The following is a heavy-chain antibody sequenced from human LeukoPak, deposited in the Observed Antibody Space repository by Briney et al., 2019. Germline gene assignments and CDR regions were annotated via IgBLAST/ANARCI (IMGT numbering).Heavy chain of an antibody. CDR1: GGSFSTYY. CDR2: INHSGST. Sequence: PSETLSLTXAVYGGSFSTYYWNWIRQSPGKGLEWIGEINHSGSTNSNPSLKSRVTILIDTSKNQFSLKLSSVTAADTAVYYCARFPCSGDSCYSGIRAFDIWGQRTMVIVSS. D-gene: IGHD2-15*01. V-gene: IGHV4-34*01. J-gene: IGHJ3*02. CDR3: ARFPCSGDSCYSGIRAFDI.